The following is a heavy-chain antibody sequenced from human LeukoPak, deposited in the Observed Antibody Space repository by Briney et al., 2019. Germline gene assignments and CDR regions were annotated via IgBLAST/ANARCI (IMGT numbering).Heavy chain of an antibody. CDR1: GGSISGFY. D-gene: IGHD6-13*01. CDR3: ARAAAGTRYFDY. Sequence: SSETLSLTCTVSGGSISGFYWSWIRQPPGKGLEWIGYIYTSGSSKYNPSLKSRVTMSVDTSKNQLSLKLSSVTAADTAVYYCARAAAGTRYFDYWGQGTLVTVSS. CDR2: IYTSGSS. V-gene: IGHV4-4*09. J-gene: IGHJ4*02.